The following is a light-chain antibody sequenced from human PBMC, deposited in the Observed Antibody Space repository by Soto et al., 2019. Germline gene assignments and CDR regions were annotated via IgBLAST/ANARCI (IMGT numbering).Light chain of an antibody. CDR3: QSYDSSLSGWV. J-gene: IGLJ3*02. CDR1: GSNIGAGYD. CDR2: GNS. V-gene: IGLV1-40*01. Sequence: QSVLTQPPSVSGAPGQRVTISCTGSGSNIGAGYDVHWYQQLPGTAPKLLIYGNSKRPSGVPDRFSGSKSGTSASLAITGLQAEDEADYYCQSYDSSLSGWVFGGGTKLTVL.